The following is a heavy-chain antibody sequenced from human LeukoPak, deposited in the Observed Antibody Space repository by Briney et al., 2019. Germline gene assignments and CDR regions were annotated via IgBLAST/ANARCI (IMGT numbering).Heavy chain of an antibody. CDR2: IIPIFGTA. CDR1: GGTFSSYA. J-gene: IGHJ5*02. V-gene: IGHV1-69*05. CDR3: ARAAINWSGYYNNNWFDP. D-gene: IGHD3-3*01. Sequence: ASVKVSCKASGGTFSSYAISWVRQAPGQGLEWMGGIIPIFGTANYAQKFQGRVTITTDESTSTAYMELSSLRSEDTAVYYCARAAINWSGYYNNNWFDPWGQGTLVTVSS.